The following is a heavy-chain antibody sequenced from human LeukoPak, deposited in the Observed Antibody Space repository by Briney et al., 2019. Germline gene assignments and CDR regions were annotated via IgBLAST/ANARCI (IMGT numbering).Heavy chain of an antibody. CDR2: ISAYNGNT. CDR3: ARAPAGVAGRFDP. CDR1: GYTFTSYG. V-gene: IGHV1-18*01. J-gene: IGHJ5*02. D-gene: IGHD6-19*01. Sequence: ASVKVSCKASGYTFTSYGISWVRQAPGQGLEWMGWISAYNGNTNYAQKLQGRVTITTDESTSTAYMELSSLRSEDTAVYYCARAPAGVAGRFDPWGQGTLVTVSS.